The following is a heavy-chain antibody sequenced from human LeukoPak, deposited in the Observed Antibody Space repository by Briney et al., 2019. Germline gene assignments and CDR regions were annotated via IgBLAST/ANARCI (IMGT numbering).Heavy chain of an antibody. J-gene: IGHJ4*02. CDR1: GYTFTSYY. CDR3: ARECIAAAGLDY. V-gene: IGHV1-46*01. Sequence: ASVKVSCKASGYTFTSYYMHWVRQAPGQGLEWMGIINPSGGSTSYAQKFQGRVTMTRDMSSSTVYMELSSLRSEDTAVYYCARECIAAAGLDYWGQGTLVTVSS. D-gene: IGHD6-13*01. CDR2: INPSGGST.